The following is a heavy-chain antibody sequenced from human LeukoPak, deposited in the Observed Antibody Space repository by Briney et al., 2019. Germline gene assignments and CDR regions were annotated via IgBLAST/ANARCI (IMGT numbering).Heavy chain of an antibody. D-gene: IGHD3-22*01. CDR2: IYYSGST. J-gene: IGHJ4*02. CDR1: GGSISSGGYY. CDR3: AREGHYYDSSGFDY. V-gene: IGHV4-31*03. Sequence: SETLSLTCTVSGGSISSGGYYWSWIRQPPGKGLEWIGYIYYSGSTYYNPSLKSRVTISVDTSKNQFSLKLSSVTAADTAVYYCAREGHYYDSSGFDYWGQGTLVTVSS.